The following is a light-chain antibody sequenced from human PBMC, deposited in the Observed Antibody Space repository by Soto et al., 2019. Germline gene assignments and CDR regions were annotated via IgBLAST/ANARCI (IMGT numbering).Light chain of an antibody. CDR2: GAS. CDR3: QQYHNWPIT. J-gene: IGKJ5*01. V-gene: IGKV3-15*01. CDR1: QSLGGS. Sequence: IVMTQSPATLSVSPGERATLSCRASQSLGGSLAWYQQKPGQAPRLLIYGASTRVTGIPARFSGSGSGTEFTLAISSLQSEDSAVYYCQQYHNWPITFGQGTRLEIK.